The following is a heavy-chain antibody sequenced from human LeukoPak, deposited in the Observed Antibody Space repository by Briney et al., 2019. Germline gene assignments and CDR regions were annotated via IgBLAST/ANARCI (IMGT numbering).Heavy chain of an antibody. D-gene: IGHD3-9*01. J-gene: IGHJ4*02. Sequence: PGGSLRLSCAASGFTFSSYEMNWVRQAPGKGLEWVSYISSSGSTIYYADSVKGRFTISRDNAKNSLHLQMNSLRAEDTAVYYCARDRYYDILTGPLYYFDYWGQGTLVTVSS. CDR3: ARDRYYDILTGPLYYFDY. CDR2: ISSSGSTI. V-gene: IGHV3-48*03. CDR1: GFTFSSYE.